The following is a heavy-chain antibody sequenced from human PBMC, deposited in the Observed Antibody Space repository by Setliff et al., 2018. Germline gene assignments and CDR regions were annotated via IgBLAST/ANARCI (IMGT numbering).Heavy chain of an antibody. CDR3: AKDGDYNFWSGYFRAYYYYYYMDV. CDR2: ISRSSTYI. V-gene: IGHV3-21*01. D-gene: IGHD3-3*01. Sequence: AGGSLRLSCAASGFTFSTHSMNWVRQAPGKGLEWVSSISRSSTYIYYADSMKGRFTISRDNAKNSLYLQMNSLRAEDTAVYYCAKDGDYNFWSGYFRAYYYYYYMDVWGKGTTVTVSS. CDR1: GFTFSTHS. J-gene: IGHJ6*03.